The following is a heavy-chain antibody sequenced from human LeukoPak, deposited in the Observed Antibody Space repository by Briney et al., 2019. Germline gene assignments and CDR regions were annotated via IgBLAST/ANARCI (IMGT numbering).Heavy chain of an antibody. V-gene: IGHV4-39*01. J-gene: IGHJ3*02. CDR1: GGSISSSSYY. CDR3: ARPFYYYDSSGNDAFDI. Sequence: PSETLSLTCTVSGGSISSSSYYWGWIRQPPGKGLEWIGSIYYSGSTYYNPSLKSRVTISVDTSKNQFSLKLSSVTAADTAVYYCARPFYYYDSSGNDAFDIWGQGTMVTVSS. D-gene: IGHD3-22*01. CDR2: IYYSGST.